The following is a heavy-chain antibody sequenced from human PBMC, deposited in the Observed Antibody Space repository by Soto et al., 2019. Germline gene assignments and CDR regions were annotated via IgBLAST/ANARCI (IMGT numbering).Heavy chain of an antibody. CDR3: AREYGGSRVFDY. CDR1: GYTFTNYF. CDR2: INPNADST. Sequence: GASVKVSCKTSGYTFTNYFIHWVRQAPGQGLEWMGIINPNADSTNYAQKFQGRVTVTRDTSTSTVYMELRSLRSEDTAVYFCAREYGGSRVFDYWG. V-gene: IGHV1-46*01. J-gene: IGHJ4*01. D-gene: IGHD1-26*01.